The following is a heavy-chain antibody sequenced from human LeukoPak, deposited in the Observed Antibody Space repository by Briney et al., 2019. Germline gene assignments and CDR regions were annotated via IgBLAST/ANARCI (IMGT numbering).Heavy chain of an antibody. V-gene: IGHV3-23*01. CDR1: GFTFSSYA. J-gene: IGHJ4*02. Sequence: PGGSLRLSCAASGFTFSSYAMSWVRQAPGKGLEWVSAISGSGGSTYYADSVKGRFTISRDNSKNTLYLQMNSLRAEDTAVYYCAKDNEAEKYYYDSSGYFDYWGQGTLVTVSS. CDR2: ISGSGGST. CDR3: AKDNEAEKYYYDSSGYFDY. D-gene: IGHD3-22*01.